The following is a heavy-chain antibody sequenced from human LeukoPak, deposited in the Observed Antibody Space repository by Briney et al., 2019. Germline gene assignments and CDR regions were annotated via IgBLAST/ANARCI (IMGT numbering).Heavy chain of an antibody. Sequence: GGSLRLSCAASGFTFSSYSMNWVRQAPRKGLEWVSYISSSSISTIYYADSVKGRFTISRDNAKNSLYLQMNSLRAEDTAVYYCARVYASRGYSGYDYHYYYYMDVWGKGTTVTVSS. J-gene: IGHJ6*03. V-gene: IGHV3-48*01. CDR1: GFTFSSYS. CDR2: ISSSSISTI. D-gene: IGHD5-12*01. CDR3: ARVYASRGYSGYDYHYYYYMDV.